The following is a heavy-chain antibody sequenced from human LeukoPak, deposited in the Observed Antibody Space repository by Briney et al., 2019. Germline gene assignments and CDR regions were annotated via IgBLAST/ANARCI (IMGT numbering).Heavy chain of an antibody. J-gene: IGHJ3*02. CDR3: TRDHGSAPDAFDI. CDR2: IRSKAYGGTT. D-gene: IGHD3-10*01. V-gene: IGHV3-49*04. Sequence: GGSLRLSCTASGFTFGDYAMSWVRQAPGKGLEWVGFIRSKAYGGTTEYAASVKGRFTISRDDSKSIAYLQMNSLKTEDAAVYYCTRDHGSAPDAFDIWGQGTMVTVSS. CDR1: GFTFGDYA.